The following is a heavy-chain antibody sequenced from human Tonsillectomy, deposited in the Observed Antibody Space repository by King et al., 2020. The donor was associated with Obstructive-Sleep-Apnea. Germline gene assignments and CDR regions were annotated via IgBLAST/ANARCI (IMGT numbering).Heavy chain of an antibody. Sequence: DVQLVESGGGLVQPGGSLRLSCEASGVTLINDWMYWVRQAPGKGLVWVSRMNSDGSSISYADSVKGRFTISRDNAKNTLYLQMNIVRAEDTAVYYCARAPVIAEAGYGSRDYWGQGTLVTVSS. V-gene: IGHV3-74*01. CDR1: GVTLINDW. D-gene: IGHD6-13*01. CDR3: ARAPVIAEAGYGSRDY. J-gene: IGHJ4*02. CDR2: MNSDGSSI.